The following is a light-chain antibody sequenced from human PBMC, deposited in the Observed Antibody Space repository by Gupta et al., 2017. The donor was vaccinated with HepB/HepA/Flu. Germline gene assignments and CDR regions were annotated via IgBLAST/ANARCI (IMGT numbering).Light chain of an antibody. CDR2: DAS. CDR1: QGISNY. J-gene: IGKJ1*01. V-gene: IGKV1-27*01. CDR3: QKYNSAPQT. Sequence: DIQMTQSPSSLSASVGDRVTITCRASQGISNYLAWYQQKPGKVPKLLIYDASTLQSGVPSRCSGSGSRTDVTLTISSLQPEDVATYYCQKYNSAPQTFGQGTKVEIK.